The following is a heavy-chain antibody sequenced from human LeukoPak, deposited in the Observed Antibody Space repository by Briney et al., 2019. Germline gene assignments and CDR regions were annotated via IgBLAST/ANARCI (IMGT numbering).Heavy chain of an antibody. V-gene: IGHV4-61*05. CDR3: ARHYYGSGSYHLDY. CDR1: GGSISSSSYY. Sequence: PSETLSLTCTVSGGSISSSSYYWGWIRQPPGKGLEWIGYIYYSGSTNYNPSLKSRVTISVDTSKNQFSLKLSSVTAADTAVYYCARHYYGSGSYHLDYWGQGALVTVSS. J-gene: IGHJ4*02. D-gene: IGHD3-10*01. CDR2: IYYSGST.